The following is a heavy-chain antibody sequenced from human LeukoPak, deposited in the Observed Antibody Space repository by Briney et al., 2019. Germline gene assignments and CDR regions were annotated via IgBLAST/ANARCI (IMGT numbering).Heavy chain of an antibody. CDR2: IYYSGST. CDR3: ASHTSYDSSPPEDY. Sequence: SETLSLTCTVSGGSISSGGYYWSWIRQHPGKGLEWIGYIYYSGSTYYNPSLKSRVTISVDTSKNQFSLKLSSVTAADTAVYYCASHTSYDSSPPEDYWGQGTLVTVSS. V-gene: IGHV4-31*03. CDR1: GGSISSGGYY. D-gene: IGHD3-22*01. J-gene: IGHJ4*02.